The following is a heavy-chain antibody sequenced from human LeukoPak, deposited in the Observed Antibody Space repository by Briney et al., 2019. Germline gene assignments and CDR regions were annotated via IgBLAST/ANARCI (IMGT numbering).Heavy chain of an antibody. Sequence: PGGSLRLSCSGSGFTFSTYAVHWVRQAPGKGPEYVSLINTSGDKTYYADSVKGRLTISRDNSKNTVSLQMSSLRDEDTAMYYCVKDLYKGETSTWYYFDYWGQGTLVTVSS. J-gene: IGHJ4*02. CDR1: GFTFSTYA. CDR2: INTSGDKT. V-gene: IGHV3-64D*06. CDR3: VKDLYKGETSTWYYFDY. D-gene: IGHD6-13*01.